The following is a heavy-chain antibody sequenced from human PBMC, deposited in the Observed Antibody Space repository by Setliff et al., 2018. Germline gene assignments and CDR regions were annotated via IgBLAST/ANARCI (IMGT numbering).Heavy chain of an antibody. CDR2: IITNTGKT. CDR1: GYTFSTYG. D-gene: IGHD2-2*01. Sequence: ASVKVSCKASGYTFSTYGLHWVRQAPGQGPEWMGMIITNTGKTSYAQRFQGRVTMTTDTSTGTGYMELRSLRSDDTAVYFCARFGVSCSSSSCYASDLWGQGTMVTVS. J-gene: IGHJ3*01. CDR3: ARFGVSCSSSSCYASDL. V-gene: IGHV1-18*01.